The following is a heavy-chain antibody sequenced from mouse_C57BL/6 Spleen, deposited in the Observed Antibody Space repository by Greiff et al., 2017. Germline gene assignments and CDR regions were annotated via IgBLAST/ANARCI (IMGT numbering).Heavy chain of an antibody. CDR1: GYTFTSYW. CDR2: IHPNSGST. J-gene: IGHJ4*01. D-gene: IGHD1-1*01. Sequence: QVQLQQPGAELVKPGASVKLSCKASGYTFTSYWMHWVKQRPGQGLEWIGMIHPNSGSTNYNEKFKSKATLTVNTSSSTAYMQLSSLTSEDSAVYYCARDYGSYAMDYWGQGTSVTVSS. CDR3: ARDYGSYAMDY. V-gene: IGHV1-64*01.